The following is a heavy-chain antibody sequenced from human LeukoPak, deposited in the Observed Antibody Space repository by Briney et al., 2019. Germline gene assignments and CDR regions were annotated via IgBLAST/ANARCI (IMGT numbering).Heavy chain of an antibody. CDR2: INPNSGGT. V-gene: IGHV1-2*04. D-gene: IGHD2-2*02. CDR1: GYTFTGYY. Sequence: ASVKVSCKASGYTFTGYYMHWVRQAPGQGLEWMGWINPNSGGTNYAQKFQGWVTMTRDTSISTAYMELSRLRSDDTAVYYCASRGELLYGGAYYYYYYYMDVWGKGTTVTVSS. CDR3: ASRGELLYGGAYYYYYYYMDV. J-gene: IGHJ6*03.